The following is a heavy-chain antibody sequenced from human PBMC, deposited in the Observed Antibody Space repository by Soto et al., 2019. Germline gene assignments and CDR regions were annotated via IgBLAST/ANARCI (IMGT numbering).Heavy chain of an antibody. D-gene: IGHD3-10*01. CDR1: GYSFTSYW. CDR2: IDPSDSYT. J-gene: IGHJ3*02. Sequence: PGESLKISCKGSGYSFTSYWISWVRQMPGKGLEWMGRIDPSDSYTNYSPSFQGHVTISADKSISTAYLQWSSLKASDTAMYYCARVVLLWFGEISSDAFDIWXQGTIVTVSS. CDR3: ARVVLLWFGEISSDAFDI. V-gene: IGHV5-10-1*01.